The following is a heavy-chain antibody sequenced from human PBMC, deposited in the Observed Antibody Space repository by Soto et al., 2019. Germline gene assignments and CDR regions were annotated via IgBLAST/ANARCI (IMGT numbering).Heavy chain of an antibody. V-gene: IGHV1-18*01. CDR3: ATSSAALDY. CDR1: GYTFTSYG. D-gene: IGHD6-25*01. J-gene: IGHJ4*02. CDR2: ISTNKGNT. Sequence: QVQLVQSGPEVKKPGASVKVSCKTSGYTFTSYGISWVRQAPGQGLEWMGWISTNKGNTNYAQKFQGRVTMTTDTSTSTAYMELGSLRSDDTALYYCATSSAALDYWGQGTLVTVSS.